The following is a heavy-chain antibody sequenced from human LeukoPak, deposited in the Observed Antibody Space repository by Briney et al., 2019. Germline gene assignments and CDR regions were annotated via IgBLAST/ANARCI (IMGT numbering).Heavy chain of an antibody. V-gene: IGHV3-11*01. CDR3: ARDDDYLSLRYYYGMDV. D-gene: IGHD4-11*01. CDR1: GFTFSDYY. Sequence: PGGSLRLSCAASGFTFSDYYMSWIRQAPGKGLEWVSYISSSGSTIYYADSVKGRFTISRDNAKNSLYLQMNSLRAEDTAVYYCARDDDYLSLRYYYGMDVWGQGTRSPSP. CDR2: ISSSGSTI. J-gene: IGHJ6*02.